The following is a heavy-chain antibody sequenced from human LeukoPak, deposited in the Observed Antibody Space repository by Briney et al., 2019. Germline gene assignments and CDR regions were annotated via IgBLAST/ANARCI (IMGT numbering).Heavy chain of an antibody. D-gene: IGHD3-10*01. CDR3: ARDSTNFITMVRGVIIGWFDP. V-gene: IGHV4-4*07. J-gene: IGHJ5*02. CDR1: GGSISSYY. CDR2: IYTSGST. Sequence: SETLSLTCKVAGGSISSYYWSWIRQPAGKGLEWIGRIYTSGSTNYNPSLKSRVTMSVDTSKNQFSLKLSSVTAADTAVYYCARDSTNFITMVRGVIIGWFDPWGQGTLVTVSS.